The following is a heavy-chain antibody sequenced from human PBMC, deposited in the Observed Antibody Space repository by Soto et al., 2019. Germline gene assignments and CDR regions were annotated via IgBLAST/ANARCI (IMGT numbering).Heavy chain of an antibody. CDR3: ARGMPDFDY. CDR1: GGSISSYY. Sequence: SQTLSLTCTVSGGSISSYYWSWIRQPPGKGLEWIGYIYYSGSTNYNPSLKSRVTISVDTSKNQFSLKLSSVTAADTAVYYCARGMPDFDYWGRGTLVTVSS. CDR2: IYYSGST. D-gene: IGHD2-2*01. V-gene: IGHV4-59*01. J-gene: IGHJ4*02.